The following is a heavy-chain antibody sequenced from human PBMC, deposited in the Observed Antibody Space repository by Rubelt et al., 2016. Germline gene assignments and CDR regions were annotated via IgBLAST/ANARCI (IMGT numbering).Heavy chain of an antibody. J-gene: IGHJ4*02. CDR2: IYSDGST. D-gene: IGHD6-13*01. Sequence: EVQLLESGGGLVQPGGSLRLSCAASGFTFSSYAMSWVRQAPGKGLEWVSVIYSDGSTYYADSVKGRFTISRDSSKNTLRLQKNSLRDEDTGIDYCARPQSSQQLMPQQYWGQGTLVTVSS. CDR1: GFTFSSYA. CDR3: ARPQSSQQLMPQQY. V-gene: IGHV3-23*03.